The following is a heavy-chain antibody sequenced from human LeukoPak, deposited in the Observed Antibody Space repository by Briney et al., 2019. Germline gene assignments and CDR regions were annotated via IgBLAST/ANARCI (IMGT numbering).Heavy chain of an antibody. D-gene: IGHD3-10*01. CDR3: VRGFGELVWYFDL. Sequence: SETLALTCTVSGGSISSSSYYWGWIRQPPGKGLEWIGSIYYSGSTYYNPSLKSRVTISVDTSKNQFSLKLSSVTAADTAVYYCVRGFGELVWYFDLWGRGTLVTVSS. J-gene: IGHJ2*01. V-gene: IGHV4-39*01. CDR2: IYYSGST. CDR1: GGSISSSSYY.